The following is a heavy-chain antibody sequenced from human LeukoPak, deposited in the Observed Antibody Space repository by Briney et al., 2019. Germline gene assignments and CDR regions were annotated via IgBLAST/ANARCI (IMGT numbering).Heavy chain of an antibody. Sequence: GASVKVSCKASGGTFSSYAISWVRQAPGQGLEWMGGIIPIFGTANYAQKFQGRVTITTDESTSTAYMELSSLRSEDTAVYYCAREIGQAFTIFDYWGQGTLVTVSS. CDR1: GGTFSSYA. V-gene: IGHV1-69*05. CDR2: IIPIFGTA. D-gene: IGHD3-3*01. J-gene: IGHJ4*02. CDR3: AREIGQAFTIFDY.